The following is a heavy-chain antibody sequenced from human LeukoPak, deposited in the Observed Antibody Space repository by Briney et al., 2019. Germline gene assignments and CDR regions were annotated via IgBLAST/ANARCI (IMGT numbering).Heavy chain of an antibody. Sequence: ASVKVSCKASGYTFTGYYMHWVRQAPGQGLEWMGWINPNSGGTNYAQKFQGRVTMTRDTSISTAYMELSRLRSDDTAVYYCASEIILRVFGVAHGLGTDYWGQGTLVTVSS. CDR1: GYTFTGYY. J-gene: IGHJ4*02. CDR3: ASEIILRVFGVAHGLGTDY. V-gene: IGHV1-2*02. CDR2: INPNSGGT. D-gene: IGHD3-3*01.